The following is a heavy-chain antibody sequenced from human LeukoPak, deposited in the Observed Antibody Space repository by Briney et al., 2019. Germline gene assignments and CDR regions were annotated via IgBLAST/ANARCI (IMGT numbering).Heavy chain of an antibody. CDR2: IHYSGST. V-gene: IGHV4-39*07. CDR3: ARGVGCSGGSCYYYYYYMDV. D-gene: IGHD2-15*01. Sequence: SETLSLTCTVSGGSISSSSYYWGWIRQPPGKGLEWIGSIHYSGSTYYNPSLKSRVTISVDTSKNQFSLKLSSVTAADTAVYCCARGVGCSGGSCYYYYYYMDVWGKGTTVTVSS. CDR1: GGSISSSSYY. J-gene: IGHJ6*03.